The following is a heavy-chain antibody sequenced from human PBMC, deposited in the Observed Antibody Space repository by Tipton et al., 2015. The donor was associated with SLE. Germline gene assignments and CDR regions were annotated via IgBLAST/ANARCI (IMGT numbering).Heavy chain of an antibody. CDR1: GVSISSGNYY. D-gene: IGHD1-26*01. V-gene: IGHV4-61*02. Sequence: TLSLTCTVSGVSISSGNYYWSWIRQPAGKGLEWIGRIYTSGSTKYNPSLKSRVTLSSDTSKNQFSLRVRSVTAADTAVYYCARGGGSYYDYWGQGTLVTVSS. CDR3: ARGGGSYYDY. J-gene: IGHJ4*02. CDR2: IYTSGST.